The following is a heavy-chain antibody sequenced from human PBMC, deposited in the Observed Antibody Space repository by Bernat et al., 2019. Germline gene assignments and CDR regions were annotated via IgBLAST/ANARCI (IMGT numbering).Heavy chain of an antibody. CDR1: GGSISSFY. D-gene: IGHD3-10*01. Sequence: QVQLQESGPGLVKPSETLSLTCTVSGGSISSFYWTWIRQPPGKGLEWIGYIYYSGSTNYNPSLKSRVTISVDTSKNQFSLKLSSVTAAGTAVYYCARRLKLLSTGDAFDLWGQGTMVTVSS. V-gene: IGHV4-59*08. CDR2: IYYSGST. CDR3: ARRLKLLSTGDAFDL. J-gene: IGHJ3*01.